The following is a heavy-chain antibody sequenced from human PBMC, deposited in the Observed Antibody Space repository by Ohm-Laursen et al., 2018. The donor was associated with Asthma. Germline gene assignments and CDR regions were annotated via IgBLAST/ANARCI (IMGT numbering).Heavy chain of an antibody. Sequence: SLRLSCAASGYTFSRYSIHWVRQIPGKGLEWVGRIKSKTDGGTTDYAAPMKGRFTISRDDSKNTLYLQMNSLRAEDTAVYYCARDDRIQERYYGMDVWGQGTTVTVSS. CDR2: IKSKTDGGTT. CDR1: GYTFSRYS. CDR3: ARDDRIQERYYGMDV. J-gene: IGHJ6*02. D-gene: IGHD1-1*01. V-gene: IGHV3-15*01.